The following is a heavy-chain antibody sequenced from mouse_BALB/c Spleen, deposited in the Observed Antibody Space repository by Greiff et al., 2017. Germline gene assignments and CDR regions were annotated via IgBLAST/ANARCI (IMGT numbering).Heavy chain of an antibody. CDR2: IWAGGST. Sequence: VMLVESGPGLVAPSQSLSITCTVSGFSLTSYGVHWVRQPPGKGLEWLGVIWAGGSTNYNSALMSRLSISKDNSKSQVFLKMNSLQTDDTAMYYCAREAPYSGYAMDYWGQGTSVTVSS. J-gene: IGHJ4*01. CDR1: GFSLTSYG. D-gene: IGHD2-10*01. CDR3: AREAPYSGYAMDY. V-gene: IGHV2-9*02.